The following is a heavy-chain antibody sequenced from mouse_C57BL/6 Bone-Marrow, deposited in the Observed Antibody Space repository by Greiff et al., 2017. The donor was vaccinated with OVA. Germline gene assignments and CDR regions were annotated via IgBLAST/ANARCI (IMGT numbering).Heavy chain of an antibody. CDR1: GFSLSTSGMG. J-gene: IGHJ3*01. D-gene: IGHD2-1*01. V-gene: IGHV8-12*01. Sequence: QVTLKESGPGILQSSQTLSLTCSFSGFSLSTSGMGVSWIRQPSGKGLEWLAHIYWDDDKRYNPSLKSRLTISKDTSRNQVFLKITSVDTADTATYYCALIYYGNSPWFAYWGQGTLVTVSA. CDR2: IYWDDDK. CDR3: ALIYYGNSPWFAY.